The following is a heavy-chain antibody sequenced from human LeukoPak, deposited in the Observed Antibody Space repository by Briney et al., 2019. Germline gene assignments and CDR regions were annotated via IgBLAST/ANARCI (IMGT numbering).Heavy chain of an antibody. CDR3: ARRWLRFGGAFDI. V-gene: IGHV4-34*01. CDR2: INHSGST. Sequence: SSETLSLTCAVYGGSFSGYYWSWIRQPPEKGLEWIGEINHSGSTNYNPSLKSRVTISVDTSKNQFSLKLSSVTAADTAIYYCARRWLRFGGAFDIWGQGTMATVSS. J-gene: IGHJ3*02. CDR1: GGSFSGYY. D-gene: IGHD5-12*01.